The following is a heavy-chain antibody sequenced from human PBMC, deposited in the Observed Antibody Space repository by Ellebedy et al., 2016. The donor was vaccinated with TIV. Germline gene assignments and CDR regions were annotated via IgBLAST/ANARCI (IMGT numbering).Heavy chain of an antibody. J-gene: IGHJ5*02. CDR1: GFSFSGYW. D-gene: IGHD1-14*01. Sequence: GESLTISCKASGFSFSGYWIGWVRQMPGKGLEWMGTIYFGDSVTRYSPSFQGHVTISVDKSISTAYLQGNSLRASDTAIYYCARRSTTLDGQHWFDLWGQGTLVTVSS. CDR3: ARRSTTLDGQHWFDL. V-gene: IGHV5-51*01. CDR2: IYFGDSVT.